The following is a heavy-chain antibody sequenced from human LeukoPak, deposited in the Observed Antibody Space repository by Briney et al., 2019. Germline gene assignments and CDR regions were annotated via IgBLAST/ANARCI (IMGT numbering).Heavy chain of an antibody. J-gene: IGHJ3*02. CDR3: AREADYDSSGYYRDAFDI. CDR1: GYTFTGYY. CDR2: INPNSGGT. D-gene: IGHD3-22*01. V-gene: IGHV1-2*02. Sequence: ASVKVPCKASGYTFTGYYMHWVRQAPGQGLEWMGWINPNSGGTNYAQEFQGRVTMTRDTSISTAYMELSRLRSDDTAVYYCAREADYDSSGYYRDAFDIWGQGTMVTVSS.